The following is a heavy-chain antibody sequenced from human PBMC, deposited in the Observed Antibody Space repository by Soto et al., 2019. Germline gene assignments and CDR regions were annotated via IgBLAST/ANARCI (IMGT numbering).Heavy chain of an antibody. CDR1: GGSISSGDYY. D-gene: IGHD3-22*01. CDR2: IYYSGST. CDR3: ARERTNDSSGYYSDADAFDI. J-gene: IGHJ3*02. V-gene: IGHV4-30-4*01. Sequence: QVQLQESGPGLVKPSQTLSLTCTVSGGSISSGDYYWSWIRQPPGKGLEWIGYIYYSGSTYYNPSLKSRVTISVDTSKNQFSLKLSSVTAADTAVYYCARERTNDSSGYYSDADAFDIWGLGTMVTVSS.